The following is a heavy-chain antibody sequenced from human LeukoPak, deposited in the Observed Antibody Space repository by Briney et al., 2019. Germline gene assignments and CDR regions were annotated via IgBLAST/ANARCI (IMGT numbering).Heavy chain of an antibody. Sequence: PGGALRLSCAASVFTFSSYAMSWVRQAPGKGLEGVSAISGSGGSTYYADSVKGRFTISRDNSKNTLYLQMNSLRAEDTAVYYCARQTQTGVAYWGQGALVTVSS. CDR2: ISGSGGST. D-gene: IGHD7-27*01. V-gene: IGHV3-23*01. CDR1: VFTFSSYA. CDR3: ARQTQTGVAY. J-gene: IGHJ4*02.